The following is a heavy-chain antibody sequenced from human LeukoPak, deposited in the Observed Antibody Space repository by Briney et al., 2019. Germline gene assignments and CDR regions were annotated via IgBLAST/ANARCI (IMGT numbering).Heavy chain of an antibody. D-gene: IGHD6-19*01. Sequence: GGSLRLSCAASGFTFSSHWMSWVRQAPGKGLEWVASIRHDGNEKYYVDSVKGRFTISRDNAKSSLYLQMNILRAEDTAVYYCARDIAVAPTPGYWGQGTLVTVSS. J-gene: IGHJ4*02. V-gene: IGHV3-7*05. CDR1: GFTFSSHW. CDR2: IRHDGNEK. CDR3: ARDIAVAPTPGY.